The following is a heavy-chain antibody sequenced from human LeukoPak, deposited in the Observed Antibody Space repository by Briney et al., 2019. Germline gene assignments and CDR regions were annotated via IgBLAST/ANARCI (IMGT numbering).Heavy chain of an antibody. Sequence: VKPSETLSLTCTVSGGSISSYYWSWIRQPARKGLEWIGRIYTSGSTNYNPSLKSRVTMSVDTSKNQFSLKLSSVTAADTAVYYCARGGYYDSSGYYYLIDYWGQGTLVTVSS. V-gene: IGHV4-4*07. J-gene: IGHJ4*02. D-gene: IGHD3-22*01. CDR2: IYTSGST. CDR1: GGSISSYY. CDR3: ARGGYYDSSGYYYLIDY.